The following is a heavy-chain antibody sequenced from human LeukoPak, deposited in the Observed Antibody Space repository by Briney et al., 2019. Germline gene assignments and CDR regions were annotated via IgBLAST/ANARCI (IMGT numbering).Heavy chain of an antibody. CDR2: ISGSGGST. D-gene: IGHD3-3*01. J-gene: IGHJ3*02. CDR1: GFTFSSNA. V-gene: IGHV3-23*01. CDR3: ARCYDFRSGFTLISPSCSFAI. Sequence: GGSLRLSCAASGFTFSSNAMSWVRQAPGKGLEWVSAISGSGGSTYYADSVKGRFTISRDNSKNTLYLQMNSLRAEDTAVYYCARCYDFRSGFTLISPSCSFAIWGQGTMVTASS.